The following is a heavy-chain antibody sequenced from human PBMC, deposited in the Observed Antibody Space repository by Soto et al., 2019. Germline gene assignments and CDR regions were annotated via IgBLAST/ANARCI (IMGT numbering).Heavy chain of an antibody. J-gene: IGHJ4*02. V-gene: IGHV4-39*01. CDR2: VHYRGST. D-gene: IGHD3-22*01. CDR3: ARQHYYDSSGYYTWN. CDR1: GGSIRSNIYY. Sequence: QLQLQESGPGLVKPSETLSLTCSVSGGSIRSNIYYWGWIRQPPGKGLEWMSTVHYRGSTYYTPSCKARVTISADTSNNQCSLRLNSVTAADTAVYYCARQHYYDSSGYYTWNWGQGTLVTVSS.